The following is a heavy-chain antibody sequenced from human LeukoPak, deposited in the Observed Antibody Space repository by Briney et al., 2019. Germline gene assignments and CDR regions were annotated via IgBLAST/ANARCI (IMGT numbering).Heavy chain of an antibody. V-gene: IGHV4-39*02. Sequence: SETLSLTCTVSGGSISSSSYYWGWIRQPPGKGLEWIGSIYYSGSTYYNPSLKSRVTISVDTSKNQFSLKLSSVTAADTAVYYCARDSMRGGDSNSVDYWGQGTLVTVSS. CDR3: ARDSMRGGDSNSVDY. J-gene: IGHJ4*02. D-gene: IGHD4-11*01. CDR2: IYYSGST. CDR1: GGSISSSSYY.